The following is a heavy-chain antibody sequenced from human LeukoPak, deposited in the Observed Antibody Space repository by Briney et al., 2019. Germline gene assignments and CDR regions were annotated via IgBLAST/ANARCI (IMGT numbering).Heavy chain of an antibody. J-gene: IGHJ4*02. CDR1: GFTFTTHW. V-gene: IGHV3-74*01. D-gene: IGHD3-10*01. CDR3: VRSFSGPADY. Sequence: GASLRLSCAASGFTFTTHWFHWVRQAPGKGLVWVSRINTDGTTTNYADSVKGRFTISRDSTKSTLYLQMDSLRAEDTAVYYCVRSFSGPADYWGQGTQVTVSS. CDR2: INTDGTTT.